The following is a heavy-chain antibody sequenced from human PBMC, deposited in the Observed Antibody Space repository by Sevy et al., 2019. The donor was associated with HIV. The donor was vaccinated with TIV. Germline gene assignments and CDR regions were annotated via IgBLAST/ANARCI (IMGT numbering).Heavy chain of an antibody. Sequence: GGSLRLSCAASGFTFSSHGMHWVRQAPGKGLEWVAVISYDGSNKYYADSVKGRFTISRDNSKNTLYLQMNSRRAEDTAVYYCAKSDIVGATRGGFDYWGQGTLVTVSS. J-gene: IGHJ4*02. CDR2: ISYDGSNK. CDR3: AKSDIVGATRGGFDY. V-gene: IGHV3-30*18. D-gene: IGHD1-26*01. CDR1: GFTFSSHG.